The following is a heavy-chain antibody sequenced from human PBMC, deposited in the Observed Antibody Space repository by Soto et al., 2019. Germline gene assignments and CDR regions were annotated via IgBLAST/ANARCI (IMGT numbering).Heavy chain of an antibody. CDR3: AKGGSGGPPGSYYYMDV. CDR1: GYTFTSYC. V-gene: IGHV1-18*01. Sequence: GASVKVSCKASGYTFTSYCISWVRQAPGQGLEWMGWISAYNGNTNYAQKLQGRVTMTTDTSTSTAYMELRSLRSDDTAVYYCAKGGSGGPPGSYYYMDVRGKGTTVTVSS. CDR2: ISAYNGNT. D-gene: IGHD3-16*01. J-gene: IGHJ6*03.